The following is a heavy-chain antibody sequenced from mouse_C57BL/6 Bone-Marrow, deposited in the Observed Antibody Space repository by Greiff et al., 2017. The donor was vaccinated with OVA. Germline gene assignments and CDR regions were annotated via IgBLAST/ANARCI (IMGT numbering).Heavy chain of an antibody. CDR3: ARNYPNFDY. CDR2: IYPGDGDT. CDR1: GYAFSSSW. D-gene: IGHD1-1*01. Sequence: VKVVESGPELVKPGASVKISCKASGYAFSSSWMNWVKQRPGKGLEWIGRIYPGDGDTNYNGKFKGKATLTADKSSSTAYMQLSSLTSEDSAVYFCARNYPNFDYWGQGTTLTVSS. V-gene: IGHV1-82*01. J-gene: IGHJ2*01.